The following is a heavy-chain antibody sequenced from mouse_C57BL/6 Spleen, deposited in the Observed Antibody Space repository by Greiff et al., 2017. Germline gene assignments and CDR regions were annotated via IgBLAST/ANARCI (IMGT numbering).Heavy chain of an antibody. Sequence: EVKLMESGGGLVKPGGSLKLSCAASGFTFSDNGMHWVRQAPEKGLEWVAYISSGSSTIYYADTVKGRFTISRDNAKNTLFLQMTSLRSEDTAMYYCARRRYGSSYYAMDYWGQGTSVTVSS. D-gene: IGHD1-1*01. CDR2: ISSGSSTI. J-gene: IGHJ4*01. CDR3: ARRRYGSSYYAMDY. V-gene: IGHV5-17*01. CDR1: GFTFSDNG.